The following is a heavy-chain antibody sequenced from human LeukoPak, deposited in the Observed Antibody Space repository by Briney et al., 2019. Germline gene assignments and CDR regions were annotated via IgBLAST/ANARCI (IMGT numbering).Heavy chain of an antibody. CDR3: AITGGYYYDSSGYYPYFDC. CDR1: GYTFTSYY. J-gene: IGHJ4*02. Sequence: ASVKVSXKASGYTFTSYYMHWVRQAPGQGLEWMGIINPSGGSTSYAQKFQGRVTMTRDTSTSTVYMELSSLRPEDTAVYYCAITGGYYYDSSGYYPYFDCWGQGTLVTVSS. V-gene: IGHV1-46*01. D-gene: IGHD3-22*01. CDR2: INPSGGST.